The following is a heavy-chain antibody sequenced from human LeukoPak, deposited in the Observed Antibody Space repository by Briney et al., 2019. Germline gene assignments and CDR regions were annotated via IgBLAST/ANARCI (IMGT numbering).Heavy chain of an antibody. Sequence: ASVKVSCKVSGYTLTELSMHWVRQAPGKGLEWMGGFDPEDGETIYAQKFQGRVTMTEDTSTDTAYIELSSLTSEDTAVYYCGRDSTVTTFRGCVDPWGQGTLVTVSS. CDR1: GYTLTELS. J-gene: IGHJ5*02. V-gene: IGHV1-24*01. CDR2: FDPEDGET. D-gene: IGHD4-17*01. CDR3: GRDSTVTTFRGCVDP.